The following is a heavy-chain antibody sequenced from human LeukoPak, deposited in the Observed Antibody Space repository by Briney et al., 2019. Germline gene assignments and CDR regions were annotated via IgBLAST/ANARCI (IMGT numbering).Heavy chain of an antibody. J-gene: IGHJ4*02. V-gene: IGHV1-18*01. D-gene: IGHD3-22*01. CDR2: NSADNGNT. Sequence: ASVKVSCKTSGYTFTNYGINWVRQAPGQGLEWMGWNSADNGNTNYAQKLQGRVTMTTDTSTSTAYMELRSLRSDDTAVYYCARDSLPNYYYDSRGYYYVYWGQGTLVTVSS. CDR1: GYTFTNYG. CDR3: ARDSLPNYYYDSRGYYYVY.